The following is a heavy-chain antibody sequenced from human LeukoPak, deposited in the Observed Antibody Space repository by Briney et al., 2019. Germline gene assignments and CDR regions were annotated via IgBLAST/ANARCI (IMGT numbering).Heavy chain of an antibody. CDR3: ASTLAYCGGDCYSLFDY. Sequence: PSETLSLTCTVSGGSISSSSYYWGWIRQPPGKGLEWIGSIYYSGSTYYNPSLKSRVTISVDTSKNQFSLKLSSVTAADTAVYYCASTLAYCGGDCYSLFDYWGQGTLVTVSS. D-gene: IGHD2-21*02. V-gene: IGHV4-39*07. CDR1: GGSISSSSYY. CDR2: IYYSGST. J-gene: IGHJ4*02.